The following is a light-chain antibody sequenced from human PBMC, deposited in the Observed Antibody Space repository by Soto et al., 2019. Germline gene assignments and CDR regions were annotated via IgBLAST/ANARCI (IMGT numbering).Light chain of an antibody. Sequence: DIQMTQSPSSVSASVGDTVTITCRASQGVGVWLGWYQQKPGKAPHXLIYGASGLQVGVPSRFSGSVSGADFTLTISNLQPEDVETYYCQQAYSHPLTFGGGTKVDI. CDR1: QGVGVW. CDR2: GAS. J-gene: IGKJ4*01. CDR3: QQAYSHPLT. V-gene: IGKV1-12*01.